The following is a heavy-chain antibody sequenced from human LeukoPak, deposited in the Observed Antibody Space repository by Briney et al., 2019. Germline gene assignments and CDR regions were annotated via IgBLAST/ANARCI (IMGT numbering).Heavy chain of an antibody. D-gene: IGHD2-15*01. CDR3: ARDGHCSGGSCYTFFDY. V-gene: IGHV1-8*01. J-gene: IGHJ4*02. Sequence: ASVKVSCKASGYTFTSYDINWVRQATGQGLEWMGWMNPNSGNTGYAQKFQGRVTMTRNTSISTAYMELSSLRSEDTAVYYCARDGHCSGGSCYTFFDYWGQGTLVTVSS. CDR1: GYTFTSYD. CDR2: MNPNSGNT.